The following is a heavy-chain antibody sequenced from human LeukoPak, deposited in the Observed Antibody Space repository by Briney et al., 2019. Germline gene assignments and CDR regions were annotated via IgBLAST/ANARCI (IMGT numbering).Heavy chain of an antibody. CDR3: ARDEPGSYGPF. V-gene: IGHV3-53*05. Sequence: PGGSLRLSCAASGFTVSSNYMSWVRQAPGKGLEWVSVIYSGGSTYYADSVKGRFPISRENSKNTLYLQLNSLRAEDTAVYYCARDEPGSYGPFWGQGTLVTVSS. CDR2: IYSGGST. CDR1: GFTVSSNY. D-gene: IGHD3-10*01. J-gene: IGHJ4*02.